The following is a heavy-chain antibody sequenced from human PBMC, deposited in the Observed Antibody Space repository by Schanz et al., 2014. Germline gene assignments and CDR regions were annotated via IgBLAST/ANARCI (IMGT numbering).Heavy chain of an antibody. Sequence: QVQLVESGGGVVQPGRSLRLSCVASGFTFISYDIHWVRQAPGKGLEWVAVIRYDGRNKNFVESVKGRFTISRDNSNNTVYLQMNTLRAEDTAVYYCAKHVRSLTGNDYWGQGTLVTVSS. CDR3: AKHVRSLTGNDY. J-gene: IGHJ4*02. CDR1: GFTFISYD. D-gene: IGHD3-9*01. V-gene: IGHV3-33*06. CDR2: IRYDGRNK.